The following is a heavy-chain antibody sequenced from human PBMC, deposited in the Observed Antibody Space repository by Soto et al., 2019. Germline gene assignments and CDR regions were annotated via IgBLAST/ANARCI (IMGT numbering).Heavy chain of an antibody. D-gene: IGHD6-6*01. Sequence: ASVKVSCKASGGTFSSYAISWVRQAPGQGLEWMGGIIPIFGTANYAQKFQGRVTITADESTSTAYMELSSLRSEDTAVYYCARVVEYSSSSSHWEVGNYFDYWG. J-gene: IGHJ4*01. CDR1: GGTFSSYA. CDR3: ARVVEYSSSSSHWEVGNYFDY. CDR2: IIPIFGTA. V-gene: IGHV1-69*13.